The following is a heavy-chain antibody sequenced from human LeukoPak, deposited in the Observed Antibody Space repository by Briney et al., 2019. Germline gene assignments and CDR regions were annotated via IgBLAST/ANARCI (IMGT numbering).Heavy chain of an antibody. CDR3: ARQAVADLYYFDY. CDR1: GGSISSYY. D-gene: IGHD6-19*01. J-gene: IGHJ4*02. Sequence: PSETLSLTCTVSGGSISSYYWSWIRQPPGKGLEWIGYIYYSGSNNYNPSLKSRVTISVDTSKNQFSLKLSSVTAADTAVYYCARQAVADLYYFDYWGQGTLVTVSS. CDR2: IYYSGSN. V-gene: IGHV4-59*01.